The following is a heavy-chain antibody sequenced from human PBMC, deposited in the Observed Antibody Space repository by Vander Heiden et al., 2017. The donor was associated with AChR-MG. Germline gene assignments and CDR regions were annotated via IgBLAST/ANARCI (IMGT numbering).Heavy chain of an antibody. J-gene: IGHJ4*02. Sequence: EVQLVESGGGLVKPGGSLRLSRAASGFTFSSYSMNWVRQAPGKGLEWVSSISSSSSYIYYADSVKGRFTISRDNAKNSLYLQMNSLRAEDTAVYYCARGGTVVVPAAMRDWGQGTLVTVSS. D-gene: IGHD2-2*01. V-gene: IGHV3-21*01. CDR2: ISSSSSYI. CDR3: ARGGTVVVPAAMRD. CDR1: GFTFSSYS.